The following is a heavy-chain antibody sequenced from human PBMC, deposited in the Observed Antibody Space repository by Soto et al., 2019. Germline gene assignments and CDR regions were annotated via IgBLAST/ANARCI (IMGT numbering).Heavy chain of an antibody. J-gene: IGHJ6*02. CDR3: ARDPHLLWFGELKRGYYYYGMDV. V-gene: IGHV1-3*01. D-gene: IGHD3-10*01. CDR1: GYTFTSAA. Sequence: ASVKVSCKASGYTFTSAAMHWLRQAAGQRPEWMGWINAGNGNTKYSQKFQGRVTITRDISASTVYMEMSSLRSEDTAVYYCARDPHLLWFGELKRGYYYYGMDVWGQGTTVTVSS. CDR2: INAGNGNT.